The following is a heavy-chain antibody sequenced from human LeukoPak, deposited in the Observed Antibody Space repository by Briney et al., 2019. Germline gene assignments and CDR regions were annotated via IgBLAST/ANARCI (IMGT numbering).Heavy chain of an antibody. CDR2: ISSSGSTI. D-gene: IGHD3-10*01. Sequence: GGSLRLSCAASGFTFSDYYMSWIRQAPGKGLEWVSYISSSGSTIYYADSVKGRFTISRDNAKNSLYLQMNSLRAEDTAVYYCARDRRYGVRGVITMIDYWGQGTLVTVSS. J-gene: IGHJ4*02. V-gene: IGHV3-11*04. CDR3: ARDRRYGVRGVITMIDY. CDR1: GFTFSDYY.